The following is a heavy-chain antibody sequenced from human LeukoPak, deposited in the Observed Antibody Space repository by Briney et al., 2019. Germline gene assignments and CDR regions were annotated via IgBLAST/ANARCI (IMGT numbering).Heavy chain of an antibody. V-gene: IGHV3-48*01. J-gene: IGHJ4*02. CDR2: VSGGSSTI. Sequence: QTGGYLRLSCAVAGFTFRSYSMSWVRQAPGKGLEWVSYVSGGSSTIYYADSVKGRFTISRDNAKNSLYLQMNSLRAEDTAVYYCAKDLEVWKFGYGHYYFDYWGQGTLVTISS. D-gene: IGHD3-16*01. CDR3: AKDLEVWKFGYGHYYFDY. CDR1: GFTFRSYS.